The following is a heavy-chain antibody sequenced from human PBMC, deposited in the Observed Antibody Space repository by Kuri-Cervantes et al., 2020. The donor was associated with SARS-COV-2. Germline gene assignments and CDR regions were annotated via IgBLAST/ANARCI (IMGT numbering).Heavy chain of an antibody. CDR2: INPNSGGT. CDR1: GYTFTGYY. J-gene: IGHJ1*01. CDR3: VRDFWSGYTAKNAEYCEN. Sequence: ASVKVSCKASGYTFTGYYMHWVRQAPGQRLEWMGWINPNSGGTNYAQKFQGRVTMTRDTSISTAYMELSRLRSDDTAVYYCVRDFWSGYTAKNAEYCENWGQGTPVTVSS. V-gene: IGHV1-2*02. D-gene: IGHD3-3*01.